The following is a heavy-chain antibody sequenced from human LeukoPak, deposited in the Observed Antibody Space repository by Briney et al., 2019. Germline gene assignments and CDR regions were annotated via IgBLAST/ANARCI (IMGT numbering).Heavy chain of an antibody. D-gene: IGHD3-9*01. CDR3: ARRVYYDILTGSYYFDY. Sequence: PSETLSLTCSVSGGSISSSSTYYWGWVRQPPGKGLEWIGSIYYNGSTYYNPSLKSRVTISVDTSKNQFSLRLSSVTAEDPAVYYCARRVYYDILTGSYYFDYWGQGTRVTVSS. CDR1: GGSISSSSTYY. J-gene: IGHJ4*02. CDR2: IYYNGST. V-gene: IGHV4-39*01.